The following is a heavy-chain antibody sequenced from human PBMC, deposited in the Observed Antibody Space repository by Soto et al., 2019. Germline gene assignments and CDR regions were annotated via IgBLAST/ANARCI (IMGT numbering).Heavy chain of an antibody. D-gene: IGHD2-15*01. CDR2: ISGSGGST. J-gene: IGHJ5*02. CDR1: GFTFSSYA. Sequence: QAGGSLRLSCAASGFTFSSYAMSWVRQAPGKGLEWVSAISGSGGSTYYADSVKGRFTISRDNSKNTLYLQMNSLRAEDTAVYYCAKDQAVVTLTCLDPWGQGTLVTVYS. V-gene: IGHV3-23*01. CDR3: AKDQAVVTLTCLDP.